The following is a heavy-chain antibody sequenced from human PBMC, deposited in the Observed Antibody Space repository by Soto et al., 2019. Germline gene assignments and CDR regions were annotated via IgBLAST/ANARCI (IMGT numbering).Heavy chain of an antibody. D-gene: IGHD1-26*01. CDR1: GFTFSSYA. J-gene: IGHJ4*02. CDR3: AREGGATSFDFDY. V-gene: IGHV3-30-3*01. Sequence: GGSLRLSCAASGFTFSSYAMHWVRQAPGKGLEWVAVISYDGSNKYYADSVKGRFTISRDNSKNMLYLQMNSLRAEDTAVYYCAREGGATSFDFDYWGQGTLVTVSS. CDR2: ISYDGSNK.